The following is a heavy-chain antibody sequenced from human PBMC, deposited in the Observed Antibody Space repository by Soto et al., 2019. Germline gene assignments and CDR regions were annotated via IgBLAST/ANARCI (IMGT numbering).Heavy chain of an antibody. CDR3: ARGDSNTWLDY. J-gene: IGHJ4*02. D-gene: IGHD6-13*01. Sequence: QVQLVESGGGVVQPGRSLRLSCAASGFTFRSYAMDWVRQAPGKGLEWVAVISYDGTNKYYADSVKGRFTISRDNSKNTLSLQMNSLRAENTAVFYCARGDSNTWLDYWAREPWSPSPQ. V-gene: IGHV3-30*01. CDR2: ISYDGTNK. CDR1: GFTFRSYA.